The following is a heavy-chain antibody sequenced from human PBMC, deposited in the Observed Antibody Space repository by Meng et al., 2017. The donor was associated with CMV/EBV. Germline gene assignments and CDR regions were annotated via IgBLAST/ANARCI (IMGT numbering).Heavy chain of an antibody. Sequence: SETLSLTCTVSGGSVSSGSYYWSWIRQPPGKGLEWIGYIYYSGSTNYNPSLKSRVTISVDTSKNQFSLKLSSVTAADTAVCYCARGAAARLGYYYYGMDVWGQGTTVTVSS. D-gene: IGHD6-6*01. V-gene: IGHV4-61*01. CDR1: GGSVSSGSYY. J-gene: IGHJ6*02. CDR3: ARGAAARLGYYYYGMDV. CDR2: IYYSGST.